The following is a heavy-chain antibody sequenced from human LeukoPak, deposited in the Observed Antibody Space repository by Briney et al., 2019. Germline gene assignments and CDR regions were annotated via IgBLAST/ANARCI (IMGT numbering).Heavy chain of an antibody. CDR2: TYYRSQWYN. CDR1: GDSVSNNDGA. V-gene: IGHV6-1*01. Sequence: SQTLSLTCAISGDSVSNNDGAWNWIRQSPSRGLEWLGRTYYRSQWYNDYARSVMSRISVDPATSKNQFSLQLRSVTPDDTAVYYCAGGYAFDVWGQGTTVIVSS. CDR3: AGGYAFDV. J-gene: IGHJ3*01.